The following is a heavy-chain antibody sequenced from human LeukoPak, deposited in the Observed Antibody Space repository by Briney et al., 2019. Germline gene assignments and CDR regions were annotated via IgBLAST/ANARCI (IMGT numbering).Heavy chain of an antibody. CDR2: ISSSSSYI. J-gene: IGHJ4*02. Sequence: PGGSLRLSCAASGFTFSSYSMNWVRQAPGMGLEWVSSISSSSSYICYADSVKGRFTISRDNAKNSLYLQMNSLRAEDTAVYYCARGVAVYFDYWGQGTLVTVSS. V-gene: IGHV3-21*01. CDR3: ARGVAVYFDY. CDR1: GFTFSSYS. D-gene: IGHD6-19*01.